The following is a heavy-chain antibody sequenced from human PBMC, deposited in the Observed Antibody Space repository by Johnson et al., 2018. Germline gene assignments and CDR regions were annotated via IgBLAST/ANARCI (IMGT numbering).Heavy chain of an antibody. V-gene: IGHV3-48*01. CDR1: GFTFSSYS. CDR2: ISSSSSTI. D-gene: IGHD6-19*01. Sequence: EVQLVESGGGLVKPGGSLRLSCAASGFTFSSYSMNWVRQAPGKGLEWVSYISSSSSTIYYADSVKGRFTISRDNAKNSLYLQMNSLRAEDTDVYYCARDAGSGWGEYFQHWGQGTLVTVSS. J-gene: IGHJ1*01. CDR3: ARDAGSGWGEYFQH.